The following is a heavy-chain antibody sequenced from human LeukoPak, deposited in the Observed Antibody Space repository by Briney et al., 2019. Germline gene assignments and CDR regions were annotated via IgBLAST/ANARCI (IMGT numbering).Heavy chain of an antibody. J-gene: IGHJ4*02. V-gene: IGHV3-21*01. Sequence: GGSLRLSCAASGFTFSSYSMNWVRQAPGKGLEWVSSISSSSSYIYYADSVKGRFTISRDNAKNSLYLQMNSLRAEDTAVYYCASQEPGSYFGHDYWGQGTLVTVSS. CDR1: GFTFSSYS. D-gene: IGHD1-26*01. CDR2: ISSSSSYI. CDR3: ASQEPGSYFGHDY.